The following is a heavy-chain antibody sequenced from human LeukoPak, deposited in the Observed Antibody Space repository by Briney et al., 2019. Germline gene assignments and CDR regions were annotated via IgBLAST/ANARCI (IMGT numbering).Heavy chain of an antibody. CDR2: VGIAADT. CDR3: VRQKKSPGNFDY. J-gene: IGHJ4*02. V-gene: IGHV3-13*01. Sequence: GGSLRLSCAASGFTFSDHAMHWVRQAPGKGLEWVSAVGIAADTFYPGSVKGRFTISRENAKNSLSLQMNSLRVEDTAVYYCVRQKKSPGNFDYWGQGTLVPVSS. CDR1: GFTFSDHA. D-gene: IGHD1-26*01.